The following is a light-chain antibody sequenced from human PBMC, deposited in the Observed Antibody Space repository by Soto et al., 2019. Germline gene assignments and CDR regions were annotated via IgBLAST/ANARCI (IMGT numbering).Light chain of an antibody. J-gene: IGKJ5*01. CDR1: QNVRTN. Sequence: EIVMTQSPAILSVSXGEGASLYCRGSQNVRTNVGWYQQKAGQAXRLFIXGASTRATGVQERLSGSGSGKQFTLNISRLQSEDSAVYFCKQNNRWPHITFGQGTRLEIK. CDR2: GAS. CDR3: KQNNRWPHIT. V-gene: IGKV3-15*01.